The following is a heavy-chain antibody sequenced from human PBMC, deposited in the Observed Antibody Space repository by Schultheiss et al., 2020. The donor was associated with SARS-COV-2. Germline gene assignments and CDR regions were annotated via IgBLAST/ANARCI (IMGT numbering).Heavy chain of an antibody. CDR1: GLTFTNYG. Sequence: GGSLRLSCVASGLTFTNYGMSWVRQAPGKGLEWVAVIWYDGSNKYYADSVKGRFTISRDNSKNTLYLQMNSLRAEDTAVYYCAKDGGIYYYYGMDVWGQGTTVTVSS. CDR3: AKDGGIYYYYGMDV. D-gene: IGHD3-16*01. CDR2: IWYDGSNK. J-gene: IGHJ6*02. V-gene: IGHV3-33*06.